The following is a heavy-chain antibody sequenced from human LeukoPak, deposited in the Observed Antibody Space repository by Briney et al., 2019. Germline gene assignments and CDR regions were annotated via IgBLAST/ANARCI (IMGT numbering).Heavy chain of an antibody. Sequence: KSSGTLSLTCAVSGGSISSSNWWSWVRQPPGKGLEWIGEIYHNGSTNYNPSLKSRVTISVDKSKNQFSLKLSSVTAADTAVYYCARFLQAAAAHTFDYWGQGTLVTVSS. D-gene: IGHD6-13*01. CDR3: ARFLQAAAAHTFDY. J-gene: IGHJ4*02. V-gene: IGHV4-4*02. CDR2: IYHNGST. CDR1: GGSISSSNW.